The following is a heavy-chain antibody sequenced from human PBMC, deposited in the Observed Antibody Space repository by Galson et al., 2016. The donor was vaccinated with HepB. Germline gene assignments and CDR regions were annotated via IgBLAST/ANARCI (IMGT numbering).Heavy chain of an antibody. CDR3: ARGDIVGAIFDY. V-gene: IGHV3-21*01. CDR2: ISSSSSYI. Sequence: SLRLSCAASGFTFSSYSMNWVRQAPGKGLEWVSSISSSSSYIYYADPAKGRFTISRDNAKNSLYLQMNSLRAEDTAVYYCARGDIVGAIFDYWGQGTLVTVSS. J-gene: IGHJ4*02. D-gene: IGHD1-26*01. CDR1: GFTFSSYS.